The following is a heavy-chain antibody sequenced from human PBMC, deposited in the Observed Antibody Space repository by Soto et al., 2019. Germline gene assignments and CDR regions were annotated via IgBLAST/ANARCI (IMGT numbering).Heavy chain of an antibody. Sequence: ASVKVSCKASDYTFTSYGISWVRQAPGQGLEWMGWISAYNGNTNYAQKLQGRVTMTTDTSTSTAYMELRSLRSDDTAVYYCASSSDDFWSGYSNPDAFDIWGQGTMVTVSS. D-gene: IGHD3-3*01. V-gene: IGHV1-18*01. J-gene: IGHJ3*02. CDR1: DYTFTSYG. CDR3: ASSSDDFWSGYSNPDAFDI. CDR2: ISAYNGNT.